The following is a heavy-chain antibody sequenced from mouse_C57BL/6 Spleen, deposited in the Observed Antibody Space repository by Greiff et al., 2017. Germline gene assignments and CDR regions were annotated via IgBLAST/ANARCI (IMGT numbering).Heavy chain of an antibody. CDR3: ARNFNWDDYAMDY. CDR1: GFSLTSYA. CDR2: IWTGGGT. V-gene: IGHV2-9-1*01. Sequence: QVQLKESGPGLVAPSQSLSITCTVSGFSLTSYAISWVRQPPGKGLEWLGVIWTGGGTNYNSALKSRLSISKDNSKSHFFLKMNSLQTDDTARYYCARNFNWDDYAMDYWGQGTSVTVSS. J-gene: IGHJ4*01. D-gene: IGHD4-1*02.